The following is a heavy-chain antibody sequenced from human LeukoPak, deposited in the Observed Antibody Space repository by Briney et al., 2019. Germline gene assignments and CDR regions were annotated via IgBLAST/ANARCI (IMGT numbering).Heavy chain of an antibody. V-gene: IGHV3-23*01. CDR1: GFTFRNYA. D-gene: IGHD3-10*01. Sequence: GGSLRLSCAASGFTFRNYAMTWVRQAPGKGLEWVSTISNSATSTYYADSVKGRFTISRDNSKNTLYLQMNSLGVEDTAIYYCAKEPARVPGVFDYWRQGTLVTVSS. J-gene: IGHJ4*02. CDR2: ISNSATST. CDR3: AKEPARVPGVFDY.